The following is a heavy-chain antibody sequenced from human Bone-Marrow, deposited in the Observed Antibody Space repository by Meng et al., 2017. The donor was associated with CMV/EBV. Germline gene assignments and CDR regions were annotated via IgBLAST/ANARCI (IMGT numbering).Heavy chain of an antibody. V-gene: IGHV1-69*10. J-gene: IGHJ6*02. CDR2: IIPILGIA. CDR1: GGTFSSYA. Sequence: SVKVSCKASGGTFSSYAISWVRQAPGQGLEWMGGIIPILGIANYAQKFQGRVTITADKSTSTAYMELSSLRSEDTAVYYCARHRLGCSSTSCPNPPFNYYYYGMDVWGQGTTVTVSS. CDR3: ARHRLGCSSTSCPNPPFNYYYYGMDV. D-gene: IGHD2-2*01.